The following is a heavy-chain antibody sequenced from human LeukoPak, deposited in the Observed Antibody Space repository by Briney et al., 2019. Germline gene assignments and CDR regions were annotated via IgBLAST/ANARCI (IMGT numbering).Heavy chain of an antibody. Sequence: TSETLSLTYTVSGGSISNYYWSWIRQPPGKGLEWIGYIYYSGSTNYNPSLKSRVTISVDTSENQFSLKLSSVTAADTAVYYCARETSVARSFDYWGQGTLVTVSS. CDR1: GGSISNYY. CDR2: IYYSGST. CDR3: ARETSVARSFDY. V-gene: IGHV4-59*01. D-gene: IGHD1-7*01. J-gene: IGHJ4*02.